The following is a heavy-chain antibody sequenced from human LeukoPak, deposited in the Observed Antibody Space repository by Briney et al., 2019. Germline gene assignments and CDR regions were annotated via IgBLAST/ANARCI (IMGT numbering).Heavy chain of an antibody. CDR3: ARDHARGSGQLGAFDI. CDR2: ISYDGSDK. Sequence: PGGSLRLSCAASGFTFSSYAMHWVRQAPGKGLEWVAVISYDGSDKYYADSVKGRFTISRDNSKNTLYLQMNSLRAEDTAVYYCARDHARGSGQLGAFDIWGQGTMVTVSS. CDR1: GFTFSSYA. D-gene: IGHD3-10*01. V-gene: IGHV3-30-3*01. J-gene: IGHJ3*02.